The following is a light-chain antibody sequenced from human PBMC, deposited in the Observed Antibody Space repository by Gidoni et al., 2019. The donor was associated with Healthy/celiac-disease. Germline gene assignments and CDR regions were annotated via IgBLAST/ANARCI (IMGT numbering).Light chain of an antibody. Sequence: QSALTQPPSASGSPGQSVTISCTGTSSDVGGYNYVSWYQQHPGKAPKLMIYEVSKRPSGVPDRFSGSKSGNTASLTVSGLQAEDEADYYCSSRVVFGGGTKLTVL. CDR3: SSRVV. CDR1: SSDVGGYNY. V-gene: IGLV2-8*01. CDR2: EVS. J-gene: IGLJ2*01.